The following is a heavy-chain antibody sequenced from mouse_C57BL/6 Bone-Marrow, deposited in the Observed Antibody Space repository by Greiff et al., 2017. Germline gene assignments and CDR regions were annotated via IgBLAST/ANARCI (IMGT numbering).Heavy chain of an antibody. CDR3: ARDSNQYAMGY. CDR2: IYPGSGNT. V-gene: IGHV1-66*01. J-gene: IGHJ4*01. CDR1: GYSFTSYY. D-gene: IGHD2-5*01. Sequence: QVQLQQSGPELVKPGASVKISCKASGYSFTSYYIHWVKQRPGQGLEWIGWIYPGSGNTKYNETFKGKATLTAYTTSSTAYMQLNSLTSEDSAVYCCARDSNQYAMGYWGQGNSVTVSS.